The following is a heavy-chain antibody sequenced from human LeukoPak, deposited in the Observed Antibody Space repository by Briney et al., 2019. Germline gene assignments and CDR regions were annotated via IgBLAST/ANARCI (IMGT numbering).Heavy chain of an antibody. CDR2: ISTYNGDT. Sequence: ASVKVSCKASGYTFTSYGISWVRQAPGQGLEWMGWISTYNGDTNYAQNLQGRITMTTDTSTSTAYMELRTLRSDDTAVYYCARGSYGDYWGQGTLVTVSS. CDR3: ARGSYGDY. V-gene: IGHV1-18*01. J-gene: IGHJ4*02. D-gene: IGHD3-10*01. CDR1: GYTFTSYG.